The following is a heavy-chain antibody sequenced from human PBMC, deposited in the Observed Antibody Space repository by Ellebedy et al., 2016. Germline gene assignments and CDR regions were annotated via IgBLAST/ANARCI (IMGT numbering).Heavy chain of an antibody. CDR1: GFTFSSYW. V-gene: IGHV3-7*01. J-gene: IGHJ4*02. CDR2: IKEDGSFK. D-gene: IGHD3-10*01. CDR3: ATDLRPLTRGWGY. Sequence: GESLKFSCEASGFTFSSYWMYWVRQAPGKGLEWVASIKEDGSFKQYVDSVRGRFTISRDNAKNSVYLQMNVLRVEDRGIYYCATDLRPLTRGWGYWGQGTLVTVSS.